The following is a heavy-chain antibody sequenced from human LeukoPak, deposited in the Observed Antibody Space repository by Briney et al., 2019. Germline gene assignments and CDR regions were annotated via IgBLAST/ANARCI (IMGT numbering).Heavy chain of an antibody. Sequence: SVKVSCKASGGTFSSYAISWVRQAPGQGLEWMGGIIPIFGTANYAQKFQGRVTITTDESTSTAYAELSSLRSEDTAVYYCARGVPYYDFWSGFDYWGQGTLVTVSS. D-gene: IGHD3-3*01. J-gene: IGHJ4*02. CDR1: GGTFSSYA. CDR2: IIPIFGTA. CDR3: ARGVPYYDFWSGFDY. V-gene: IGHV1-69*05.